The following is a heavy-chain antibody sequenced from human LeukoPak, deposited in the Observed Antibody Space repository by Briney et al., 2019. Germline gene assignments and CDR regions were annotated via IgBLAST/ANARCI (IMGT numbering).Heavy chain of an antibody. CDR2: IYYSGTT. D-gene: IGHD2-2*01. J-gene: IGHJ3*02. CDR3: ASLKLLSAGSDVFDI. V-gene: IGHV4-30-4*01. CDR1: GGSISSGDYY. Sequence: SETLSLTCTVSGGSISSGDYYWSWIRQPPGQGLEWIGYIYYSGTTYSNPSLKSRVTISVVTSKNQFSLKLSSGIVADTAVYYCASLKLLSAGSDVFDIWGQGTMVTVSS.